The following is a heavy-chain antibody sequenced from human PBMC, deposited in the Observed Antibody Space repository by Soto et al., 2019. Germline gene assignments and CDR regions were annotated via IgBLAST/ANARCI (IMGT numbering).Heavy chain of an antibody. CDR2: IYSGGST. J-gene: IGHJ4*02. D-gene: IGHD3-3*01. V-gene: IGHV3-66*01. CDR3: SALGDFWSGYYY. Sequence: EVQLVESGGGLVQPGGSLRLSCAASGFTVSSNYMSWVRQAPGKGLEWVSVIYSGGSTYYSDSVKGRFTISRDNSKNTLYLQMKSLRVEDTAVYYCSALGDFWSGYYYWGQGTLVTVSS. CDR1: GFTVSSNY.